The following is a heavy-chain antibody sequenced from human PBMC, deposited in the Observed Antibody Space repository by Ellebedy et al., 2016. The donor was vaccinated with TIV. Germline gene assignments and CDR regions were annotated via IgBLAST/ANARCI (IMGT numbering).Heavy chain of an antibody. Sequence: PGGSLRLSCAAVGFNFRTYAMSWVRQAPGRGLEWVAAISGSGDDTYYLDSVKGRFIISRDNSKSTVNLQLNSLRAEDTAVYYCAKDRSRIAAPGAFDSWGQGALVTVSS. CDR1: GFNFRTYA. CDR3: AKDRSRIAAPGAFDS. J-gene: IGHJ4*02. D-gene: IGHD6-13*01. V-gene: IGHV3-23*02. CDR2: ISGSGDDT.